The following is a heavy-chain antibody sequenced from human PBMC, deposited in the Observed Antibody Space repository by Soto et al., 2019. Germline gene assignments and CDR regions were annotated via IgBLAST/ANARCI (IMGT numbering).Heavy chain of an antibody. CDR2: IYYSGST. D-gene: IGHD1-1*01. CDR3: ARGRGPRGYLNDY. Sequence: QVQLQESGPGLVKPSETLSLTCTVSGGSISSYYWSWIRQPPGKGLEWIGYIYYSGSTNYNPSLKSRVTISVDTSKNQFSLKLSSVTAADTAVYYCARGRGPRGYLNDYWGQGTLVTVSS. V-gene: IGHV4-59*01. CDR1: GGSISSYY. J-gene: IGHJ4*02.